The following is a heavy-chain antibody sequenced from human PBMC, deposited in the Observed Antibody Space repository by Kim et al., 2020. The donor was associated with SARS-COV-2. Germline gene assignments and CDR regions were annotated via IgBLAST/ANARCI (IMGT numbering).Heavy chain of an antibody. J-gene: IGHJ4*02. Sequence: GGSLRLSCAASGFTFNTYGMHWVRQAPGKGLEWVAVISYDGSNKYYADSVKGRFTISRNNSKNTLYLQMNSLRIEDTAVYYCAKSFSGSYLGYDYWGQRTPVTVSS. CDR3: AKSFSGSYLGYDY. CDR1: GFTFNTYG. CDR2: ISYDGSNK. V-gene: IGHV3-30*18. D-gene: IGHD1-26*01.